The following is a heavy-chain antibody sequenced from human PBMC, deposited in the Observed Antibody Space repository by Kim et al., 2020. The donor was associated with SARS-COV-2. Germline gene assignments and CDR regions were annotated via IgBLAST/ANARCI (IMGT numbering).Heavy chain of an antibody. V-gene: IGHV3-74*01. D-gene: IGHD3-10*01. CDR1: GFSFGNYW. Sequence: GGSLRLSCAASGFSFGNYWMHWVRQAPGKGLVWVSRINTDGSDTSYADSVKGRFTISRDNAKNTLFLQMNSLRAEDTAIYYCERDLSYYGDSFEDWCQGT. J-gene: IGHJ4*02. CDR3: ERDLSYYGDSFED. CDR2: INTDGSDT.